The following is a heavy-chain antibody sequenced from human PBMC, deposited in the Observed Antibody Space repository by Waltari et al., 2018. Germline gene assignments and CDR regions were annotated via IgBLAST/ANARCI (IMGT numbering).Heavy chain of an antibody. Sequence: EVQLAESGGAVVRPGGSLRLTCVASGFQFNDDGMSWVRRVPGKGLEWVSGITWNGGIISYSDSVKGRFTITRDNDKNSLSLQMTSLRVEDTALYYCARYLNWGLPRFDNWGQGTQVTVSS. V-gene: IGHV3-20*04. CDR3: ARYLNWGLPRFDN. J-gene: IGHJ4*02. D-gene: IGHD3-16*01. CDR1: GFQFNDDG. CDR2: ITWNGGII.